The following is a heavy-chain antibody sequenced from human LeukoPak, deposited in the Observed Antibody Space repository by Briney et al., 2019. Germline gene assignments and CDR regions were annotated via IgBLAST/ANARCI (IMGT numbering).Heavy chain of an antibody. J-gene: IGHJ2*01. CDR1: GGSFSGYY. Sequence: LETLSLTCAVYGGSFSGYYWSWIRQPPGKGLEWIGEINHSGSTNYNPSLKSRVTISVDTSKNQFSLKLSSVTAADTAVYYCARGVRARYFDLWGRGTLVTVSS. CDR2: INHSGST. CDR3: ARGVRARYFDL. V-gene: IGHV4-34*01.